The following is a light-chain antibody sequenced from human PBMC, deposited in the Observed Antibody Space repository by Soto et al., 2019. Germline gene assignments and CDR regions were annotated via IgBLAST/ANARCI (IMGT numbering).Light chain of an antibody. V-gene: IGKV3-20*01. CDR3: QQYGRSPLT. Sequence: EIVLTQSPGTLSLSPGERAILSCRASQSLSSSFLAWYQQKPGQAPRLLIYSSSNRATGIPDRFSGGGSGTDFTLTISRLEPADSAVYYCQQYGRSPLTFGGGTKVDIK. CDR1: QSLSSSF. J-gene: IGKJ4*01. CDR2: SSS.